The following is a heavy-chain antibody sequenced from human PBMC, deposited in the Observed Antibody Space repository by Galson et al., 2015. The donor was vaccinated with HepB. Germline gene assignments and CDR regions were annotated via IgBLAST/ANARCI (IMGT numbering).Heavy chain of an antibody. CDR2: ITSTSSYI. Sequence: SLRLSCAASGFTSSTYSMNWVRQTPGKGLEWVSSITSTSSYIHYADSVRGRFTISRDNAKKSLYLQMNSLRADDTAVYYCAREGGGSGTFTTSTWYFDLWGRGTLVTVSS. CDR1: GFTSSTYS. CDR3: AREGGGSGTFTTSTWYFDL. V-gene: IGHV3-21*01. D-gene: IGHD3-10*01. J-gene: IGHJ2*01.